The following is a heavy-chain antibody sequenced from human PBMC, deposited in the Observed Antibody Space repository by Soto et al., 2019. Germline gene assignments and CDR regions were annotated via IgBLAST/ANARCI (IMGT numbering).Heavy chain of an antibody. CDR3: ARGGAMGVDY. CDR2: INSDGSST. V-gene: IGHV3-74*01. D-gene: IGHD1-26*01. J-gene: IGHJ4*02. Sequence: GGSLRLSCAASGLTFSSYWMHWVRQAPGKGLVWVSRINSDGSSTDYADSVKGRLTVSRDNAKNTVYLHVNTLRDEDTAVYYCARGGAMGVDYWGQGTIVTVSS. CDR1: GLTFSSYW.